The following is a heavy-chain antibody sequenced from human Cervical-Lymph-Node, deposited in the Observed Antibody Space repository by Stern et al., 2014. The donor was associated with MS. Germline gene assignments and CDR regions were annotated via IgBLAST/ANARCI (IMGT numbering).Heavy chain of an antibody. Sequence: ESGPTLVKPTQTLTLTCTFSGFSLSTSGVGVGWIRQPPGKALEWLAVIYWDYDQRYSPSLKSRLTISKDTSKNQVVLRMTNMDPVDTATYYCAHSYYVDTGAPGPDWYYFDYWGQGTLVTVSS. CDR2: IYWDYDQ. CDR3: AHSYYVDTGAPGPDWYYFDY. D-gene: IGHD2-8*02. J-gene: IGHJ4*02. V-gene: IGHV2-5*02. CDR1: GFSLSTSGVG.